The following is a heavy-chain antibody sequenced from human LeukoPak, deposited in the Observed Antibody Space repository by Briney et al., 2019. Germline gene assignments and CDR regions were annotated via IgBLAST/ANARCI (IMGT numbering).Heavy chain of an antibody. CDR1: GFTFSSYW. CDR2: INQNGNVN. D-gene: IGHD3-16*01. J-gene: IGHJ6*02. Sequence: GGSLSLSCAASGFTFSSYWMNWARQAPGKGLEWVASINQNGNVNYYVDSVKGRFTISRDNAKNSLYLQMSNLRAEDTAVYFCARGGGLDVWGQGATVTVSS. V-gene: IGHV3-7*03. CDR3: ARGGGLDV.